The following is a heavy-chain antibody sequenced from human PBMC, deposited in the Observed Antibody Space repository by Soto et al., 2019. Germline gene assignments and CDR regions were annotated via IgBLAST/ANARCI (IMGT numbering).Heavy chain of an antibody. Sequence: SETLSLTCNVSGGSISSSRSYWAWIRQPPGKGLEWIANIFYSGSTYYNPSLASLVTVSVDTSKNQFSLKLSSVTAADTAVYYCARGRPQKGGYCSSTSCYSYYYYMDVWGKGTTVTVSS. D-gene: IGHD2-2*01. V-gene: IGHV4-39*07. CDR2: IFYSGST. CDR3: ARGRPQKGGYCSSTSCYSYYYYMDV. CDR1: GGSISSSRSY. J-gene: IGHJ6*03.